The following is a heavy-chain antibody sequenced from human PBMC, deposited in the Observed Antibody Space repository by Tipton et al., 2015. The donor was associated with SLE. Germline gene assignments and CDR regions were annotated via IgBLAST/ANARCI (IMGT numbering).Heavy chain of an antibody. V-gene: IGHV4-4*09. J-gene: IGHJ6*02. CDR2: IHSSGTT. Sequence: GLVKPSETLSLTCSVSGGAVIHNYWSWIRQPPGKGLEWIGYIHSSGTTKYNSSLRSRVTISVDTSKNQFSLILSSVTAADTAVYYCARRGSYSGYYYYGMDVWGQGTTVTVSS. D-gene: IGHD1-26*01. CDR3: ARRGSYSGYYYYGMDV. CDR1: GGAVIHNY.